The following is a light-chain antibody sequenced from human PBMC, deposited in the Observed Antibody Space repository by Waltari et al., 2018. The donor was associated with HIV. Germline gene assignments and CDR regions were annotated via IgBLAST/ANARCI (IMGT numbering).Light chain of an antibody. CDR2: AAS. Sequence: DIQMTKSPSSLSASVGDRVTISCRASQGISNSLAWYQKKPGKAPKLLIYAASTLQLGVSSRFNGSGSGTDFTLTISGLRPEDFATYYCQKYSNAPFTFGPGTTVDIK. J-gene: IGKJ3*01. V-gene: IGKV1-27*01. CDR3: QKYSNAPFT. CDR1: QGISNS.